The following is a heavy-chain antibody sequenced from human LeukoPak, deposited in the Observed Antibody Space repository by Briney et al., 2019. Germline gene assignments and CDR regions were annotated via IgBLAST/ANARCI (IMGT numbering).Heavy chain of an antibody. J-gene: IGHJ5*02. CDR2: IYTSGST. Sequence: PSETLSLTCTVSGGSISSYYWSWVRQPAGKGLEWIGRIYTSGSTNYNPSLKSRVTMSVDTSKNQFSLKLSSVTAADTAVYYCARDRGQQWLWWFDPWGQGTLVTVSS. D-gene: IGHD6-19*01. V-gene: IGHV4-4*07. CDR1: GGSISSYY. CDR3: ARDRGQQWLWWFDP.